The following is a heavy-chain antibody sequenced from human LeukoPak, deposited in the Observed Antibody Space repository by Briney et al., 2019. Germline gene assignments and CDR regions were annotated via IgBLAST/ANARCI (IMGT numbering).Heavy chain of an antibody. V-gene: IGHV3-74*01. CDR1: GFTFSNYW. D-gene: IGHD6-13*01. Sequence: GGSLRLSCAASGFTFSNYWMHWVRQAPGTGLVWVSLINSDGSSTNYADSVKGRFTISRDNAKNTLYLQMNSLRAEDTAVYYCVRGIAATGNDYWGQGTLVTVSS. CDR3: VRGIAATGNDY. CDR2: INSDGSST. J-gene: IGHJ4*02.